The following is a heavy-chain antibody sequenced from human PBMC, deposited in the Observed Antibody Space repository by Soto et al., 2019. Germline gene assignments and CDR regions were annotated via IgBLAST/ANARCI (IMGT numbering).Heavy chain of an antibody. D-gene: IGHD2-15*01. CDR2: ISGSGGST. CDR1: GFTFSSYA. J-gene: IGHJ4*02. V-gene: IGHV3-23*01. CDR3: AKDTWSRGYFDY. Sequence: EVQLLESGGGLVQPGGSLRLSCEASGFTFSSYAMSWVRQAPGKGLAWVSAISGSGGSTYYADSVKGRFTISRDNSKNTLYLQMNRLRAEDTSVYYCAKDTWSRGYFDYCVQGTLVTVSS.